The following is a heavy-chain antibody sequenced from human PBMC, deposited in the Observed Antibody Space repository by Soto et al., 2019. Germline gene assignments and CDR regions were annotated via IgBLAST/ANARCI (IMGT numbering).Heavy chain of an antibody. CDR1: GFTFSAYW. J-gene: IGHJ5*02. D-gene: IGHD6-19*01. V-gene: IGHV3-7*01. Sequence: HPGGSLRLSCEASGFTFSAYWMSWVRQAPGKGLEWVANIMQDGSQKYLVDSVKGRFTISRDNAKNSLYLQMNSLRAEDTAVYYFGRKGSSGRQFCTWGQGTLVTVSS. CDR3: GRKGSSGRQFCT. CDR2: IMQDGSQK.